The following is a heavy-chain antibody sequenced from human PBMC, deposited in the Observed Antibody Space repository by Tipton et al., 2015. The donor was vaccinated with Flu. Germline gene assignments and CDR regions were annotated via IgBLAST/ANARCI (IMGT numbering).Heavy chain of an antibody. D-gene: IGHD2-15*01. Sequence: TLSLTCTVSGGSISSSSYFWGWIRQPPGKGLEWIGSIFHSGTTYYNPSLKSRVTISVDTSKNQFSLKMSSVIAADTAVYYCARAPGRPCSANACPNWFDPCGQGTLVTVSS. J-gene: IGHJ5*02. CDR3: ARAPGRPCSANACPNWFDP. CDR1: GGSISSSSYF. V-gene: IGHV4-39*07. CDR2: IFHSGTT.